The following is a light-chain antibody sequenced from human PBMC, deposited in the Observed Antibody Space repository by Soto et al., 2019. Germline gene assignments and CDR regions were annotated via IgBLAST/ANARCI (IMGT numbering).Light chain of an antibody. CDR3: QQYSSSLIT. CDR2: GAS. CDR1: QSVSSN. V-gene: IGKV3-20*01. Sequence: EIVMTQSPATLSVSPGERATLSCRASQSVSSNLAWYQQKPGQAPRLLIYGASGRATGIPDRSSGSGSGTDFTLTISRLEPEGFAVYYCQQYSSSLITFGQGTRLEIK. J-gene: IGKJ5*01.